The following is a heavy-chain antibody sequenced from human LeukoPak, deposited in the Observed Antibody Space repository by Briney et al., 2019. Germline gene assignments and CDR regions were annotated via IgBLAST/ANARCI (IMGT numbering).Heavy chain of an antibody. D-gene: IGHD3-9*01. CDR1: GYAFTNHP. J-gene: IGHJ5*02. Sequence: ASVKVSCKASGYAFTNHPINWVRQAPGQGLEGVGLSNTYTGRPTYGQRFTGRVVFSLDTSVTTEYLHISRIKAEATAVYYGARGGRRRYDNLNCDPWGEGTPVTVSS. V-gene: IGHV7-4-1*02. CDR3: ARGGRRRYDNLNCDP. CDR2: SNTYTGRP.